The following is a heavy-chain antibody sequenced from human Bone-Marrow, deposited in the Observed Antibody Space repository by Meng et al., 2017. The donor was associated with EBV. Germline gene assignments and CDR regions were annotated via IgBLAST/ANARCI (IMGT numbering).Heavy chain of an antibody. J-gene: IGHJ4*02. V-gene: IGHV4-61*01. CDR1: GGSVSSGSSY. D-gene: IGHD5-18*01. Sequence: QLAGSGPGMVKASETLSLACHVCGGSVSSGSSYWSWIRPPPGKGLEWIGYIYYRGSTNYNPSLKSRVTISVDTSKNQFSLKLSSVTAADTAVYYCARDNVDTAMVPHWGQGTLVTVSS. CDR3: ARDNVDTAMVPH. CDR2: IYYRGST.